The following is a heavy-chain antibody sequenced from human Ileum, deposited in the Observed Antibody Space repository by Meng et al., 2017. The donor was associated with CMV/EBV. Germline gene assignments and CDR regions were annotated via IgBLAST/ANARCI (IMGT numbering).Heavy chain of an antibody. CDR1: GESFREYY. CDR2: INHSGST. D-gene: IGHD3-10*01. V-gene: IGHV4-34*01. J-gene: IGHJ4*02. CDR3: VRGQTTYGSKRYFDY. Sequence: SETLSLTCAVYGESFREYYWSWIRQSPGKGLEWIGEINHSGSTNYSPSLKSRVTTSVDSSKNHFSLNLTSVTAADTAVYYCVRGQTTYGSKRYFDYWGQGKVVTVSS.